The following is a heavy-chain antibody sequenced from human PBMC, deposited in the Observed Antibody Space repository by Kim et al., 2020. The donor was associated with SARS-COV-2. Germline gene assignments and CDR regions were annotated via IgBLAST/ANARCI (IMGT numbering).Heavy chain of an antibody. V-gene: IGHV4-61*02. J-gene: IGHJ4*02. CDR3: ARGSRFGELLLPFDY. CDR2: IYTSGST. Sequence: SETLSLTCTVSGGSISSGSYYWSWIRQPAGKGLEWIGRIYTSGSTNYNPSLKSRVTISVDTSKNQFSLKLSSVTAADTAVYYCARGSRFGELLLPFDYWGQGTLVTVSS. CDR1: GGSISSGSYY. D-gene: IGHD3-10*01.